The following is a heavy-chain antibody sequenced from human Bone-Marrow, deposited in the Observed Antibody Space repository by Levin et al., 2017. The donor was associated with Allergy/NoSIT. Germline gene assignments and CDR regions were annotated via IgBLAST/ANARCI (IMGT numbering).Heavy chain of an antibody. J-gene: IGHJ6*02. CDR3: ARDDTNDHGDRYYYYGMDV. D-gene: IGHD4-17*01. CDR2: VYSGGNR. CDR1: GFTVCSNY. Sequence: GESLKISCAASGFTVCSNYVSWVRQAPGKGLEWVSVVYSGGNRYYVESVKGRFTISRDSSKNMVYLQMNNLRVEDTAVYYCARDDTNDHGDRYYYYGMDVWGQGTTVIVSS. V-gene: IGHV3-66*01.